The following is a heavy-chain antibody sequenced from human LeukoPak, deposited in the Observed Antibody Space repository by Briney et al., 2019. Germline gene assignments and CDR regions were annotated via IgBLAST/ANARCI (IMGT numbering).Heavy chain of an antibody. CDR2: INHSGST. D-gene: IGHD6-19*01. CDR3: ARGRGHSSGRNWFDP. Sequence: SETLSLTCAVYGGSFSGYYWGWIRQPPGKGLEWIGEINHSGSTNYNPSLKSRVTISVDTSKNQFSLRLTSVTAADTAVYYCARGRGHSSGRNWFDPWGQGTLVTVSS. V-gene: IGHV4-34*01. J-gene: IGHJ5*02. CDR1: GGSFSGYY.